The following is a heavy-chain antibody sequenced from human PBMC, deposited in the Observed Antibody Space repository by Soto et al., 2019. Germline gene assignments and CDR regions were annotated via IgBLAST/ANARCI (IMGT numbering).Heavy chain of an antibody. CDR1: GFTFSSYA. J-gene: IGHJ4*02. CDR3: ARVRFGELV. Sequence: EVQLLECGGGLVQPGGSLRLSCAASGFTFSSYAMSWVRQAPGKGLEWVSIIGVGGGDRYYPESVKGRFTISRDNSRDTLYLEMNSLRDEDTAVYYCARVRFGELVWGQGTLVTVSS. V-gene: IGHV3-23*01. CDR2: IGVGGGDR. D-gene: IGHD3-10*01.